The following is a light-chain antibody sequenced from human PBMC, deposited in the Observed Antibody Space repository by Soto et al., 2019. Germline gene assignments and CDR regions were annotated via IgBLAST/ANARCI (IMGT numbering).Light chain of an antibody. CDR1: SSDVGGYDY. Sequence: QSVLAQSASVSGSPGQSITIPCTGTSSDVGGYDYVSWYQQHPGKVPKLIIYEVIKRPSGVSHRFSGSKSGNTASLTISGLQTEDEADYYCSSYTTSSALVFGGGTKVT. CDR2: EVI. J-gene: IGLJ2*01. CDR3: SSYTTSSALV. V-gene: IGLV2-14*01.